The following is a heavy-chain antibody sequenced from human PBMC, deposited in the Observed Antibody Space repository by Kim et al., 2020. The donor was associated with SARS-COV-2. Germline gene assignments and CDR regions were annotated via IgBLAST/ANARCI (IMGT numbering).Heavy chain of an antibody. D-gene: IGHD2-8*01. CDR2: GRT. J-gene: IGHJ4*02. CDR3: AREEMAEDY. V-gene: IGHV4-34*01. Sequence: GRTNSNPSLESRVTISVDTSKNQFSLKLSSVTAADTAVYYCAREEMAEDYWGQGTLVTVSS.